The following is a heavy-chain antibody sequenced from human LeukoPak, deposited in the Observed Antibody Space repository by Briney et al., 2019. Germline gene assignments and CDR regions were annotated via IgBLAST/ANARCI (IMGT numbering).Heavy chain of an antibody. CDR2: IYSGGST. V-gene: IGHV3-53*01. Sequence: RGSLRLSCAASGFIVSSNYMSWVRQAPGKGLEWVSVIYSGGSTYCADSVKGRFTISRENSKNTLYLQMNSLRAEDTAVYYCARGGYGGYWYFDLWGRGTLVTVSS. J-gene: IGHJ2*01. D-gene: IGHD4-23*01. CDR1: GFIVSSNY. CDR3: ARGGYGGYWYFDL.